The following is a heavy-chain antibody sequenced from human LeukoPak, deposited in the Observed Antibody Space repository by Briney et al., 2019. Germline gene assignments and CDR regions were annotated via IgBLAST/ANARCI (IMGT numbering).Heavy chain of an antibody. Sequence: KPSETLSLTCTVSGGSISSSSYYWGWIRQPPGKGLEWIGRICYSGSTYYNPSLKSRVTISVDTSKNQFSLKLSSVTAADTAVYYCARHEYYDFWSGDSYYFDYWDQGTLVTVSS. D-gene: IGHD3-3*01. J-gene: IGHJ4*02. CDR2: ICYSGST. V-gene: IGHV4-39*01. CDR1: GGSISSSSYY. CDR3: ARHEYYDFWSGDSYYFDY.